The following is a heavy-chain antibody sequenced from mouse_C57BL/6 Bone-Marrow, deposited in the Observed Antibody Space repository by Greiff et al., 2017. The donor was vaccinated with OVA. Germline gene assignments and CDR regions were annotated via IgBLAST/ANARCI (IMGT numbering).Heavy chain of an antibody. CDR3: ARVAAQATAWFAY. CDR2: IDPSDSYT. CDR1: GYTFTSYW. J-gene: IGHJ3*01. D-gene: IGHD3-2*02. V-gene: IGHV1-59*01. Sequence: QVQLQQPGAELVRPGTSVKLSCKASGYTFTSYWMHWVKQRPGQGLEWIGVIDPSDSYTNYNPKFKGKATLTVDTSSSTAYMQLSSLTSEDSAVYYCARVAAQATAWFAYWGQGTLVTVSA.